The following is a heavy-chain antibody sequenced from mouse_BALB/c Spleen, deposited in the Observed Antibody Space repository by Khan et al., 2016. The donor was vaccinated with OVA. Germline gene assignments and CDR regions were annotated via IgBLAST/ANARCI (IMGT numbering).Heavy chain of an antibody. Sequence: QIQLVQSGPELKKPGETVKISCKASGYTFTKFGMNWVKQAPGKGLEWMGWINTYTGEPTYADDFKGRFAFSMETSASTAYLQINNLKDEDTATXFCARSPYFSYTMDYWGQGTSVTVSS. CDR2: INTYTGEP. CDR1: GYTFTKFG. V-gene: IGHV9-3-1*01. J-gene: IGHJ4*01. CDR3: ARSPYFSYTMDY. D-gene: IGHD2-10*01.